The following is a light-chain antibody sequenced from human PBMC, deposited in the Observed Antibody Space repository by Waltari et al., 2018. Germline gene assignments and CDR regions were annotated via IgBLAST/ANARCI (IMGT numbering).Light chain of an antibody. CDR2: RSS. J-gene: IGKJ4*01. V-gene: IGKV1-39*01. CDR3: QQGYSYPIT. CDR1: QDIDNN. Sequence: DIQMTQSPSSLSASVGGTVTITCQASQDIDNNLNWYQQKPGKATKLLISRSSSLQGGIPSRFSGTGSGTDFTLTISSLQPEDFATYFCQQGYSYPITFGGGTKVE.